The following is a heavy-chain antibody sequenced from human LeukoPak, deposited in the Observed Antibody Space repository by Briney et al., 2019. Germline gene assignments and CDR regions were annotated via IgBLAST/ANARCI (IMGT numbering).Heavy chain of an antibody. D-gene: IGHD2-2*01. Sequence: GGSLRLSCAASGFTFDDYAMHWVRQAPGKGLEWVSGISWNSGSIGYADSVKGRFTISRDNAKNSLYLQMNSLRAEDTAVYYCARDGSSTSSYYYYYYMDVWGKGTTVTVSS. J-gene: IGHJ6*03. V-gene: IGHV3-9*01. CDR2: ISWNSGSI. CDR1: GFTFDDYA. CDR3: ARDGSSTSSYYYYYYMDV.